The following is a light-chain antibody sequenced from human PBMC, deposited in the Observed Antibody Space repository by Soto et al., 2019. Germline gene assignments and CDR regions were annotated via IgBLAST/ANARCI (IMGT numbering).Light chain of an antibody. CDR2: ENT. V-gene: IGLV1-40*01. J-gene: IGLJ3*02. Sequence: QSGLTQPPSVSGAPGQNIIISCTGSSSNIGAGSAVHWYQQLPGTAPKLLINENTNRPSGVPDRFSGFKSGTSASLAITGLQAEDEADYYCQSYDTSRHVWVFGGGTKLTVL. CDR3: QSYDTSRHVWV. CDR1: SSNIGAGSA.